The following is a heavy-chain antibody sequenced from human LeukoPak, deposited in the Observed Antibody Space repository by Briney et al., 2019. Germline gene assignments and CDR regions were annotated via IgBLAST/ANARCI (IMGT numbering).Heavy chain of an antibody. J-gene: IGHJ4*02. V-gene: IGHV3-30*04. D-gene: IGHD3-10*01. CDR3: ARGLGYYGSGSYSEHSDY. CDR1: GFTFSSYA. CDR2: ISYEGSAK. Sequence: GRSLRLSCAASGFTFSSYALHWVRQAPGKGLDWVALISYEGSAKYYADSVRGRFTISRDNSKSTLYLQVNSLRPEDTAVYYCARGLGYYGSGSYSEHSDYWGQGTLVTVSS.